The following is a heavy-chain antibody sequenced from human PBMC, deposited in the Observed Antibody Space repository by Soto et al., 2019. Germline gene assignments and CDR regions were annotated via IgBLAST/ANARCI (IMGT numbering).Heavy chain of an antibody. J-gene: IGHJ4*02. Sequence: EVQLLESGGGLVQPGGSLRLSCSASGFTFSRYWMHWVRQTPGKGLVWVSRLNSDGSFTSYADSVKGRFTISRDNAKNTLYLQMNSLRAEDTAVYYCASGHYDTNGYYCPFEYWGQGSLVTVSS. D-gene: IGHD3-22*01. CDR1: GFTFSRYW. V-gene: IGHV3-74*01. CDR3: ASGHYDTNGYYCPFEY. CDR2: LNSDGSFT.